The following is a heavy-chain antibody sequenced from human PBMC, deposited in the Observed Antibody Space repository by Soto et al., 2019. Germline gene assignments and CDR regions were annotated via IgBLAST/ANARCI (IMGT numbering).Heavy chain of an antibody. D-gene: IGHD5-12*01. CDR1: GFIFSDYD. CDR2: ISSSGSTI. Sequence: GGSLRLSCAAAGFIFSDYDMNWVRPAPGKGLEWVSYISSSGSTIDYADSVKGRFTISRDNTKNSLYLQMNSLRAEDTAVYYCAREVDIVASFYYYGMDVWGQGTTVTVSS. J-gene: IGHJ6*02. CDR3: AREVDIVASFYYYGMDV. V-gene: IGHV3-48*03.